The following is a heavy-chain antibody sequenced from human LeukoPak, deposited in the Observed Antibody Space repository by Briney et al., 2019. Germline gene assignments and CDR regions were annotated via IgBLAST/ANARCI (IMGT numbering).Heavy chain of an antibody. CDR3: ARERAEVRLDP. J-gene: IGHJ5*02. CDR2: IYSGGST. Sequence: PGGPLRLSCAASGFTVSSNYMSWVRQAPGKGLEWVSVIYSGGSTYYADSVKGRFTISRDNSKNTFYLQMNSLRAEDTAVYYCARERAEVRLDPWGQGSLVTVSS. D-gene: IGHD1-1*01. CDR1: GFTVSSNY. V-gene: IGHV3-66*02.